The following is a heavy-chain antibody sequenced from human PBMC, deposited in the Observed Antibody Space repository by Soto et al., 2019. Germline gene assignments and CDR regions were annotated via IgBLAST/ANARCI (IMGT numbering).Heavy chain of an antibody. CDR2: ISADSGNT. Sequence: QVHLVQSGAEVKKPGASVKVSCKASGYTFTSYGITWVRQAPGQGLEWMGWISADSGNTHYAQKLQDRVTMTTDTSTSTVYMEMRSLRSDDTAVYYCVRVHCSSDGCYYTDPWGQGTLVTVAS. J-gene: IGHJ5*02. CDR3: VRVHCSSDGCYYTDP. V-gene: IGHV1-18*01. D-gene: IGHD2-15*01. CDR1: GYTFTSYG.